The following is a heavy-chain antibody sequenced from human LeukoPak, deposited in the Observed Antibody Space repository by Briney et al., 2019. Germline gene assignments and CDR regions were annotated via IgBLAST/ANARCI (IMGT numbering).Heavy chain of an antibody. CDR2: IFSSGSST. CDR1: GFTFTSYT. Sequence: GGSLRLSCAASGFTFTSYTMNWVRQAPGKGLEWLSYIFSSGSSTYYADSVKGRFTISRDNAKNSLYLEMNSLRAEDTAVYYCVRDWNWAFDYWGQGILVTVSS. CDR3: VRDWNWAFDY. V-gene: IGHV3-48*04. D-gene: IGHD1-7*01. J-gene: IGHJ4*02.